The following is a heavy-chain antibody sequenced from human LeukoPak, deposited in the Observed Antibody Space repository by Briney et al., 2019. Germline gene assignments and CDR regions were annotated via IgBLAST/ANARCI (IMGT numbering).Heavy chain of an antibody. CDR3: AKGRYYDSSGYLDY. CDR1: GFTFDDYA. Sequence: PGGSLRLSCAASGFTFDDYAMHWVRQAPGKGLEWVSGISWNSGSIGYADSVKGRFTISRDNAKNSLYLQMNSLRAEDTALYYCAKGRYYDSSGYLDYWGQGTLVTVSS. V-gene: IGHV3-9*01. CDR2: ISWNSGSI. D-gene: IGHD3-22*01. J-gene: IGHJ4*02.